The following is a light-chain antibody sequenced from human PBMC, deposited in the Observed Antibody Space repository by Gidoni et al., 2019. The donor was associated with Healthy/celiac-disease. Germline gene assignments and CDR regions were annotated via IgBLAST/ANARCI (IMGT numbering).Light chain of an antibody. J-gene: IGKJ1*01. CDR1: QSMSSY. CDR3: QQSYSTPWT. CDR2: AAS. V-gene: IGKV1-39*01. Sequence: DIQKTQSTSSLSASVGNRVTITCRASQSMSSYLNWYQQKPGKAPKLLIYAASSLQRGVPSTFSGSGSGTDFTLTISSLHPEDFATYYCQQSYSTPWTFGQGTKVEIK.